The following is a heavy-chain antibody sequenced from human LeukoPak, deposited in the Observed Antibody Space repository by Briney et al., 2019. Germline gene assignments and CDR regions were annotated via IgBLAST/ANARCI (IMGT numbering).Heavy chain of an antibody. J-gene: IGHJ5*02. CDR3: ARKVPNDSSGYYYRGQFDP. CDR1: GYTFTGYY. D-gene: IGHD3-22*01. Sequence: ASVKVSCKASGYTFTGYYMHWVRQAPGQGLEWMGWINPNSGGTNYEQKFQGRVTMTRDTSISTAYMELSRLRSDDTAVYYCARKVPNDSSGYYYRGQFDPWGQGTLVTVSS. V-gene: IGHV1-2*02. CDR2: INPNSGGT.